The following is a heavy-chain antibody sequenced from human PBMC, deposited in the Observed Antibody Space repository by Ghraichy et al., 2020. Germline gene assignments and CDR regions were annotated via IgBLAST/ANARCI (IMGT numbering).Heavy chain of an antibody. CDR3: AKGIAAGTTTISYYYNGMDV. D-gene: IGHD6-13*01. CDR2: ISGSGGST. Sequence: GESLNISCAASGFTFSSYVLSWVRQAPGKGLEWVSAISGSGGSTYYPDSVKGRFTISRDNSKNTLYLQMNSLRAEDTAVYYCAKGIAAGTTTISYYYNGMDVWGQGTTVTVSS. J-gene: IGHJ6*02. CDR1: GFTFSSYV. V-gene: IGHV3-23*01.